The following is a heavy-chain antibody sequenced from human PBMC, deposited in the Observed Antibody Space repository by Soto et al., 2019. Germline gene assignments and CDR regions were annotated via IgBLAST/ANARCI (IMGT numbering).Heavy chain of an antibody. Sequence: SQTLSLTCVISGDSVSIYSGAWNWIRQSPSRGLEWLGRTYYRSKWYNDYAVSVKSRITINPDTSKNQFSLQLNSVTPEDTAVYYCARDPVGATTYYYYGMDVWGQGTTVTVSS. D-gene: IGHD1-26*01. CDR3: ARDPVGATTYYYYGMDV. J-gene: IGHJ6*02. CDR1: GDSVSIYSGA. CDR2: TYYRSKWYN. V-gene: IGHV6-1*01.